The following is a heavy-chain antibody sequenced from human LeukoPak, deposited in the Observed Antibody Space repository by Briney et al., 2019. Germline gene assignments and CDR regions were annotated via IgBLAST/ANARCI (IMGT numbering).Heavy chain of an antibody. J-gene: IGHJ5*02. CDR2: IYHSGST. V-gene: IGHV4-30-2*05. D-gene: IGHD3-22*01. CDR1: GGSISSGGYS. Sequence: SETLSLTCAVSGGSISSGGYSWSWIRQPSGKGLEWIGYIYHSGSTYYNPSLKSRVTISVDTSKNQFSLKLSSVTAADTAVYYCAREGYYDSSGSWGQGTLVTVSS. CDR3: AREGYYDSSGS.